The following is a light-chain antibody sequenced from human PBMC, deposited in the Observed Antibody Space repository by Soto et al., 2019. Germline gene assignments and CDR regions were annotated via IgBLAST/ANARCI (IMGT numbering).Light chain of an antibody. CDR3: QVWDSSSDHVV. V-gene: IGLV3-21*04. J-gene: IGLJ2*01. Sequence: SYELTQPPSVSVAPGKTARITCEGNNIGSKSVHWYQQKPGQAPVLVIYYDSDRPSGIPERFSGSNSGNTATLTISRVEAGDEADYYCQVWDSSSDHVVFGGGTQLTVL. CDR2: YDS. CDR1: NIGSKS.